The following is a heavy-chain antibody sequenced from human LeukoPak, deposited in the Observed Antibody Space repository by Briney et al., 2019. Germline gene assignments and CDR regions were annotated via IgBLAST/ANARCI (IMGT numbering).Heavy chain of an antibody. CDR3: AREGRAGTTGWYYYYGMDV. V-gene: IGHV4-61*08. J-gene: IGHJ6*02. Sequence: SGTLSLTCAVSGGSISSGGYYWSWIRQPPGKGLEWIGYIYYSGSTNHNPSLNSRVTISVDTSKNQFSLKLSSVTAADTAVYYCAREGRAGTTGWYYYYGMDVWGQGTTVTVSS. CDR2: IYYSGST. CDR1: GGSISSGGYY. D-gene: IGHD1-1*01.